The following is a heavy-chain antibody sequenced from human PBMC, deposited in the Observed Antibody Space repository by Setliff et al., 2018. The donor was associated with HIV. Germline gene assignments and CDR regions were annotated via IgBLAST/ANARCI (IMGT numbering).Heavy chain of an antibody. Sequence: PGGSLRLSCAASGFTFSDYYMSWIRQAPGKGLEWVSYISSSGSTIYYADSVKGRFTISRANAKNSLYLQMNSLRAEDTALYYCARATVLRYFDWFSRPGANAFDIWGQGTMVTVSS. V-gene: IGHV3-11*01. CDR1: GFTFSDYY. CDR2: ISSSGSTI. CDR3: ARATVLRYFDWFSRPGANAFDI. D-gene: IGHD3-9*01. J-gene: IGHJ3*02.